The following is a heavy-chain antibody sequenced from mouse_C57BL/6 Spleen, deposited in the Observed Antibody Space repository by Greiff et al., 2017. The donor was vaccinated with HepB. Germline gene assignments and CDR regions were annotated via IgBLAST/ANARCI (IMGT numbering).Heavy chain of an antibody. V-gene: IGHV3-6*01. D-gene: IGHD4-1*01. CDR2: ISYDGSN. Sequence: DVQLQESGPGLVKPSQSLSLTCSVTGYSITSGYYWHWIRQFPGNTLEWMGYISYDGSNHYNPSLNNRISITRDTSKNQFFLKLNSVTTEDTATYYCARDLGGTVFAYWVQGTLVTVSA. CDR1: GYSITSGYY. J-gene: IGHJ3*01. CDR3: ARDLGGTVFAY.